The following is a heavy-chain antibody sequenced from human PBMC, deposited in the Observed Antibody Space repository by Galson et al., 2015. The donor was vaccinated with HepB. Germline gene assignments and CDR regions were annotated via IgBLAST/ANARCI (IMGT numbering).Heavy chain of an antibody. V-gene: IGHV3-30*02. D-gene: IGHD5-12*01. CDR1: GFTFSNYG. CDR3: ARNTPSSGYHGLHY. J-gene: IGHJ4*02. CDR2: IRWDGSIK. Sequence: SLRLSCAASGFTFSNYGMHWVRQAPGKGLEWVAGIRWDGSIKYYADSVKGRFTISRDNSKNTLYLQMNSLRAEDTAVYYCARNTPSSGYHGLHYGGQGTLVTVSS.